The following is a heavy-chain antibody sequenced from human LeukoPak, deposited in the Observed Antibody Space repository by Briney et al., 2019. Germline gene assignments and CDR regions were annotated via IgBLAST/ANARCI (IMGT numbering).Heavy chain of an antibody. CDR2: LNPNSGAT. Sequence: ASVKVSCKASGYTFTGQYIHWARQAPGQGLEWMGWLNPNSGATTYAQKFQGRVTVTRDTSISTANMDLSRLTSDDTAVYYCARDASIRDGFKTFAFDIWGQGTTVTVSS. V-gene: IGHV1-2*02. CDR3: ARDASIRDGFKTFAFDI. D-gene: IGHD5-24*01. CDR1: GYTFTGQY. J-gene: IGHJ3*02.